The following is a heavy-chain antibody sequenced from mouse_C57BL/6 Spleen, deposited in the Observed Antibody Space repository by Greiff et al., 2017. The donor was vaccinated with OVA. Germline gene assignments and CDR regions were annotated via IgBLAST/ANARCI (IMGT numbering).Heavy chain of an antibody. D-gene: IGHD1-2*01. CDR2: IHPNSGST. J-gene: IGHJ2*01. CDR1: GYTFTSYW. V-gene: IGHV1-64*01. Sequence: QVHVKQSGAELVKPGASVKLSCKASGYTFTSYWMHWVKQRPGQGLEWIGMIHPNSGSTNYNEKFKSKATLTVDKSSSTAYMQLSSLTSEDSAVYYCAFNGNYYFDYWGQGTTLTVSS. CDR3: AFNGNYYFDY.